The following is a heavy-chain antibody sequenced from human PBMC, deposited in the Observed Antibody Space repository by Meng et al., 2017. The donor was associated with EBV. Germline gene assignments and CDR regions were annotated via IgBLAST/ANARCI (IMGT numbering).Heavy chain of an antibody. J-gene: IGHJ4*02. D-gene: IGHD6-19*01. CDR1: GYTFTGYY. V-gene: IGHV1-2*06. CDR2: INPNSGGT. CDR3: ARVGIAVAGTGDY. Sequence: QVQLVQAGAEVKKTWTSGKGLCKASGYTFTGYYMRSVRQAPGQGLEWMGRINPNSGGTNYAQKFQGRVTMTRNTSISTAYMELSRLRSDDTAVYYCARVGIAVAGTGDYWGQGTLVTVSS.